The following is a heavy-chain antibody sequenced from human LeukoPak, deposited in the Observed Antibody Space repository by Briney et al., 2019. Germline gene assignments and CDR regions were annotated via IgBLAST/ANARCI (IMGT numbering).Heavy chain of an antibody. CDR3: AREALYGSGSYFGYFDY. V-gene: IGHV3-30*03. D-gene: IGHD3-10*01. J-gene: IGHJ4*02. CDR1: GFTFSNYA. CDR2: ISHDGSSK. Sequence: GGSLRLSCAGSGFTFSNYAIHWVRQPPGRGLEWVAVISHDGSSKSYADSVKGRFTISRDNSENTLSLVLSSLRLEDTAVYYCAREALYGSGSYFGYFDYWGQGTLVTVSS.